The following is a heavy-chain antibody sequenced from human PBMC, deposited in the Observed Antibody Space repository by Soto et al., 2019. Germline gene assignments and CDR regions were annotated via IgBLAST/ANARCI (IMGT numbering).Heavy chain of an antibody. CDR3: PSGEFAFLSGYPNDCDP. D-gene: IGHD3-3*01. V-gene: IGHV3-15*05. CDR1: GRTFINGW. CDR2: IKNKLDGGTT. J-gene: IGHJ5*02. Sequence: PSETLTLTCTASGRTFINGWLNWVRQAQGKGPEWVGRIKNKLDGGTTDYAASVKGRFNISRDDSINTLYLHMDSLRTEDTAVYFCPSGEFAFLSGYPNDCDPGGRRTVVTV.